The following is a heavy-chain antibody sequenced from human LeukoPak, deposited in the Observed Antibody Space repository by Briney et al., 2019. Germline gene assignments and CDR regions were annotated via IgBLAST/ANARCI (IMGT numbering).Heavy chain of an antibody. Sequence: GGSLRLSCAASGFTFSSYWMHWVRQAPGKGLVWVSRINSDGSSTSYADSVKGRFTISRDNAKNTLYLQMNSLRAEDTAVYYCARDLRLWFGEYPFDYWGQGTLVTVSS. V-gene: IGHV3-74*01. D-gene: IGHD3-10*01. CDR2: INSDGSST. CDR3: ARDLRLWFGEYPFDY. J-gene: IGHJ4*02. CDR1: GFTFSSYW.